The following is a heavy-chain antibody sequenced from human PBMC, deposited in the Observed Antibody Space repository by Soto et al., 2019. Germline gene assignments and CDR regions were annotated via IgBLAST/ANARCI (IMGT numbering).Heavy chain of an antibody. CDR1: GGTFSSYT. Sequence: QVQLVQSGAEVKKPVSSVKVSCKASGGTFSSYTIRWVRQAPGQGLERMGRIVPILGIANYAQKFQGRVTITADKSTSTAYMELSSLRSEDTAVYYCARDLATVTTLSWYFDLWGRGTLVTVSS. D-gene: IGHD4-17*01. CDR3: ARDLATVTTLSWYFDL. V-gene: IGHV1-69*08. CDR2: IVPILGIA. J-gene: IGHJ2*01.